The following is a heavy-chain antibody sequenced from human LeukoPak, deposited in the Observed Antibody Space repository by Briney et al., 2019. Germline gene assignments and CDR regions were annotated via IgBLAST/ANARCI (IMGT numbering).Heavy chain of an antibody. Sequence: PGGSLRLSCAASGFTFDDYAMHWVRQAPGKGLEWVSGINWNSGSIGYADSVKGRFTISRDNAENSLYLQMSSLRAEDTALYYCAKDSAAVTEMGHFDYWGQGTLVIVSS. V-gene: IGHV3-9*01. J-gene: IGHJ4*02. CDR1: GFTFDDYA. D-gene: IGHD5-18*01. CDR3: AKDSAAVTEMGHFDY. CDR2: INWNSGSI.